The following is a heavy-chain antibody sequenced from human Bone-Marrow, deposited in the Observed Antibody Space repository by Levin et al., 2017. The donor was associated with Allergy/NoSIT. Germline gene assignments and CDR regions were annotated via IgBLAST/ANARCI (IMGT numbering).Heavy chain of an antibody. CDR2: IWLDGRSQ. J-gene: IGHJ3*02. D-gene: IGHD5-18*01. V-gene: IGHV3-33*01. CDR1: GFTFRGYG. CDR3: ARAKQGYIYDPFDM. Sequence: GESLKISCAASGFTFRGYGFHWVRQAPGKGLEWVAVIWLDGRSQHYADSVKGRFTISRDNSQNTLWLQMNSLRAEDTAIYYCARAKQGYIYDPFDMWGQGTLVTVSS.